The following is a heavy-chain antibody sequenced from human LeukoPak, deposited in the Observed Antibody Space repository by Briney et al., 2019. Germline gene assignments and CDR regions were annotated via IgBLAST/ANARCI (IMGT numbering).Heavy chain of an antibody. D-gene: IGHD6-13*01. CDR3: AREKGIAAAGTFRYGYYFDY. Sequence: GRSLRLSCAASGFTFSSYGMHWVRQAPGKGLEWVAVISYDGSNKYYADSVKGRFTISRDNSKNTLYLQMNSLRAGDTAVYYCAREKGIAAAGTFRYGYYFDYWGQGTLVTVSS. J-gene: IGHJ4*02. V-gene: IGHV3-30*03. CDR1: GFTFSSYG. CDR2: ISYDGSNK.